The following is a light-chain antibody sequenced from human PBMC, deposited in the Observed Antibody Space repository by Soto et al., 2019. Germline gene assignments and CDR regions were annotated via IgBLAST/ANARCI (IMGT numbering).Light chain of an antibody. CDR1: QTISTW. Sequence: DIQVTQSPPTQSAAVGDIVTITCRVIQTISTWMAWYQQKPGKAPKLLVYDASTLQSGVASRFSGSGSGTEFTLIISGLQPDDSATYYCQQYTNTNNPWMFGQGTKVDIK. CDR3: QQYTNTNNPWM. J-gene: IGKJ1*01. CDR2: DAS. V-gene: IGKV1-5*01.